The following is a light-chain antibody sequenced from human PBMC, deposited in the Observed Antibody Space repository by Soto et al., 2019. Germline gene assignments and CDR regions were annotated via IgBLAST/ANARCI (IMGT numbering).Light chain of an antibody. CDR2: EVS. J-gene: IGLJ1*01. CDR1: SSDVGSYNR. Sequence: QSALTQPPSVSGSPGQSVTISCTGTSSDVGSYNRVSWYQQPPGTAPKLLIYEVSNRPSGVPDRFSGSKSGKTASLTISGLQAEDGADYYCSSYTSSSTYVFGSGTKLTVL. V-gene: IGLV2-18*02. CDR3: SSYTSSSTYV.